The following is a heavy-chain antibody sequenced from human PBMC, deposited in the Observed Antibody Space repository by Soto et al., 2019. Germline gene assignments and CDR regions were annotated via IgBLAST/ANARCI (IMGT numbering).Heavy chain of an antibody. CDR2: ISFDGNIK. CDR3: ARAPRRYCTSLSCLVLYGLDV. J-gene: IGHJ6*02. Sequence: GWSLRLSCAASGFTFSDYAMHWVRHVPGQGLEWVAVISFDGNIKYDADSVKGRFTISRDNSKNTLFLQMNSLKGEDTAVYSCARAPRRYCTSLSCLVLYGLDVGGQVTMGT. D-gene: IGHD2-8*01. V-gene: IGHV3-30-3*01. CDR1: GFTFSDYA.